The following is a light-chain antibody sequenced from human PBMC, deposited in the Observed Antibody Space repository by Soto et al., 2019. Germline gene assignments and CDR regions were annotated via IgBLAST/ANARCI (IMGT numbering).Light chain of an antibody. V-gene: IGKV3-15*01. CDR2: GAS. CDR1: QTVSDD. Sequence: EIVMTQSPATLFVSPGEIATLSCRASQTVSDDLAWYQQKPGQAPRLLIYGASTRATDIPARFSGGGSGTEFTLTISGLQSEDSAIYCCQQDHDWPPITFGPGTKVNI. CDR3: QQDHDWPPIT. J-gene: IGKJ3*01.